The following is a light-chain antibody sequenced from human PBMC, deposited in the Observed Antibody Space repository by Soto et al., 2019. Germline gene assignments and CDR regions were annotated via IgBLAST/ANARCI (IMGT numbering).Light chain of an antibody. CDR2: GES. J-gene: IGKJ1*01. V-gene: IGKV3-20*01. Sequence: VLTQSPGTLSLSPGDSATLSCRGSQTVSSVHLAWYQQRPGQAPRLLIYGESRRATGIPDRLSGSGSGTDLYLTISRLEPEDFAVYYCKXYDNSLWTFGQGTKVDIK. CDR1: QTVSSVH. CDR3: KXYDNSLWT.